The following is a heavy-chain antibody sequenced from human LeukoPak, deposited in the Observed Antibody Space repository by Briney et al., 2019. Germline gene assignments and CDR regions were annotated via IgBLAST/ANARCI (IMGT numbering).Heavy chain of an antibody. CDR1: GFTFRKHY. J-gene: IGHJ6*02. V-gene: IGHV3-11*01. Sequence: GGSLRLSCAASGFTFRKHYMSWIRQAPGRGPEWVAYIGASGGTRYYRDSVNGRFTISRDNAKNSLHLQMNSLTAEDTAVYYCAKDLREWYYDPNGNYFSYGMDVWGQGTTVVVSS. D-gene: IGHD3-22*01. CDR3: AKDLREWYYDPNGNYFSYGMDV. CDR2: IGASGGTR.